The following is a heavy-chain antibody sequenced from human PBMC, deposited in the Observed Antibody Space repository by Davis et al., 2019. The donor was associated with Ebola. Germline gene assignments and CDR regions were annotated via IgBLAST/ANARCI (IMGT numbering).Heavy chain of an antibody. CDR1: AFTSSDYY. CDR3: ASRAGSSWYNWFDP. D-gene: IGHD6-13*01. CDR2: ISSSSSYT. J-gene: IGHJ5*02. V-gene: IGHV3-11*06. Sequence: PGGSLRLSCVPFAFTSSDYYMSWTRQAPGKGLEWVSYISSSSSYTNYADSVKGRFTISRDNAKNSLYLQMNSLRAEDTAVYYCASRAGSSWYNWFDPWGQGTQVTVSS.